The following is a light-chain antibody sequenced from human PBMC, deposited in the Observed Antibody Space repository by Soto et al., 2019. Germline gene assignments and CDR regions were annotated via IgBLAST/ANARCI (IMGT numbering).Light chain of an antibody. J-gene: IGKJ2*01. CDR2: DAS. CDR1: QSAGNF. V-gene: IGKV3-11*01. CDR3: QQRSNWPYT. Sequence: EIVLTQSPATLSLSPGERASLSCRASQSAGNFLAWYQQKPGQAPRLLIYDASNWATGIPARFTGSGSGTDFTLTISSPEPEDFAVYYCQQRSNWPYTFGQGTKLEIK.